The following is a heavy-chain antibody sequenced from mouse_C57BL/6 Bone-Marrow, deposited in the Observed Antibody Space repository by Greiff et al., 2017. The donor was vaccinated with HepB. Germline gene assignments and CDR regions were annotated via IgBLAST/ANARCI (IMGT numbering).Heavy chain of an antibody. D-gene: IGHD1-1*01. CDR1: GYTFTDYE. V-gene: IGHV1-15*01. CDR3: TKSFTTVVATDY. CDR2: IDPETGGT. J-gene: IGHJ2*01. Sequence: LVESGAELVRPGASVTLSCKASGYTFTDYEMHWVKQTPVHGLEWIGAIDPETGGTAYNQKFKGKAILTADKSSSTAYMELRSLTSEDSAVYYCTKSFTTVVATDYWGQGTTLTVSS.